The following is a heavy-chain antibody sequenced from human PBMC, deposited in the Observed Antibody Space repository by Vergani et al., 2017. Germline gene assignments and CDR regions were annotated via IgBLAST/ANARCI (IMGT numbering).Heavy chain of an antibody. V-gene: IGHV4-59*11. CDR2: IHYSENT. J-gene: IGHJ5*02. CDR1: FDSIRNLY. Sequence: QVQLQESGPGLVKSSETLSITCSVSFDSIRNLYCNWIRQPPGKGLELIGSIHYSENTNYNHSLKTRVTISVDTSKNQFSLTLTYVTAADTAVYYCASDTHSGQRADRWGQGILVTVTS. CDR3: ASDTHSGQRADR. D-gene: IGHD6-19*01.